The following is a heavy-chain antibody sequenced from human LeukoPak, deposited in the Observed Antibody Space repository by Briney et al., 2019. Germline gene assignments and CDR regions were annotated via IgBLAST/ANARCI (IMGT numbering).Heavy chain of an antibody. CDR1: GFTFSNFW. V-gene: IGHV3-7*03. D-gene: IGHD3/OR15-3a*01. Sequence: PGGSLRLSCLASGFTFSNFWMHWVRQAPGKGVEWVANIKQDGREKNYLDSVKGRFTISRDNAKNPLYLQMSSLRADDTAVYYCTGGTGWDLNYWGQGTLVTVSS. CDR3: TGGTGWDLNY. J-gene: IGHJ4*02. CDR2: IKQDGREK.